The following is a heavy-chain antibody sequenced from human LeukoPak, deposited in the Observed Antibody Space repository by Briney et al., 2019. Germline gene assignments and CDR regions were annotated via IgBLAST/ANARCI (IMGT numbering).Heavy chain of an antibody. CDR3: ARESYSSSWGYNWFDP. CDR2: INHSGST. V-gene: IGHV4-34*01. J-gene: IGHJ5*02. CDR1: GGSFSGYY. Sequence: ETLSLTCAVYGGSFSGYYWSWIRQPPGKGLEWIGEINHSGSTNYNPSLKSRVTMSVDTSKNQFSLKLSSVTAADTAVYYCARESYSSSWGYNWFDPWGQGTLVTVSS. D-gene: IGHD6-13*01.